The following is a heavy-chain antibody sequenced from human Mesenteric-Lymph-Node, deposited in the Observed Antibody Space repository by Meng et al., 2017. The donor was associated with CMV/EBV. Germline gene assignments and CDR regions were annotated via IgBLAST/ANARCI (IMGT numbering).Heavy chain of an antibody. D-gene: IGHD1-1*01. Sequence: GESLKISCAASGFTVSSNYMSWVRQAPGKGLEWVSVIYSGGSTYYADSVKGRFTISRDNAKNSVFLQMNTLRVEDTAVYYCGRVMNGGAFDIWGQGTMVTVSS. V-gene: IGHV3-66*01. CDR1: GFTVSSNY. CDR2: IYSGGST. J-gene: IGHJ3*02. CDR3: GRVMNGGAFDI.